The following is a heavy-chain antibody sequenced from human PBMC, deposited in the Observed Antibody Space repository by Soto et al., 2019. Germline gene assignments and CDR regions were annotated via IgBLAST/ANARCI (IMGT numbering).Heavy chain of an antibody. D-gene: IGHD6-6*01. CDR3: AKDFGYSSSSASTPYYYYGMDV. CDR2: ISWNSGSI. J-gene: IGHJ6*02. V-gene: IGHV3-9*01. Sequence: GGSLRLSCAASGFTFDDYAMHWVRQAPGKGLEWVSGISWNSGSIGYADSVKGRFTISRANAKNSLYLQMNSLRAEDTALYYCAKDFGYSSSSASTPYYYYGMDVWGQGTTVTVS. CDR1: GFTFDDYA.